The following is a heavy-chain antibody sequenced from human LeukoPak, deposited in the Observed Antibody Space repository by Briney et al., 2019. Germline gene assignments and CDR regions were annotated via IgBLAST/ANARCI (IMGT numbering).Heavy chain of an antibody. CDR3: AKDIVVVPAAMTHFQH. J-gene: IGHJ1*01. CDR1: GFTFSSYA. CDR2: ISGSGGST. Sequence: PGGSLRLSCAASGFTFSSYAMSWVRQAPGDGLEWVSAISGSGGSTYYADSVKGRFTISRDNSKNTLYLQMNSLRAEDTAVYYCAKDIVVVPAAMTHFQHWGQGTLVTVSS. V-gene: IGHV3-23*01. D-gene: IGHD2-2*01.